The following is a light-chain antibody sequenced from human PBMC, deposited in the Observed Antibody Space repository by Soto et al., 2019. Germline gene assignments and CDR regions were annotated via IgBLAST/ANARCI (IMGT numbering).Light chain of an antibody. CDR3: MQSTQLPPT. J-gene: IGKJ5*01. CDR2: EVS. CDR1: QSLLHITGETF. V-gene: IGKV2D-29*02. Sequence: DVVMTQTPLSLSVAPGQPASISCKSSQSLLHITGETFLFWYLQKQGQSPQLLIYEVSTRVSGVLDRFSGSGSGTDFTLEISRVETDDVGIYYCMQSTQLPPTFGQGTRLGIE.